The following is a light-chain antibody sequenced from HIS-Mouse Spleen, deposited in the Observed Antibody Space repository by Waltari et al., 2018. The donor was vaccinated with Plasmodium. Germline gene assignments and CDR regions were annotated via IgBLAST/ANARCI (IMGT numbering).Light chain of an antibody. CDR3: CSYAGSYTYV. J-gene: IGLJ1*01. CDR1: SSDVGGYNS. CDR2: DVS. V-gene: IGLV2-11*01. Sequence: QSALTQPRSVSGSPGQSVTISCTGTSSDVGGYNSVSWYQQHHGKAPKLMFYDVSKRPSGVPDRFAGSKSGNTASLTISGLQAEDEADYYCCSYAGSYTYVFGTGTKVTVL.